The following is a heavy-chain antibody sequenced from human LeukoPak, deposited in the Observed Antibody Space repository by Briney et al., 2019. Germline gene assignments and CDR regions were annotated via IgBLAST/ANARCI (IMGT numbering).Heavy chain of an antibody. CDR2: MNPNSGNT. CDR1: GYTFTSYD. V-gene: IGHV1-8*01. CDR3: ADDILTGYSPPQH. D-gene: IGHD3-9*01. Sequence: GASVKVSCKASGYTFTSYDINWVRQATGQGLEWMGWMNPNSGNTGYAQEFQGRVTMTRNTSISTAYMELSSLRSEDTAVYYCADDILTGYSPPQHWGQGTLVTVSS. J-gene: IGHJ1*01.